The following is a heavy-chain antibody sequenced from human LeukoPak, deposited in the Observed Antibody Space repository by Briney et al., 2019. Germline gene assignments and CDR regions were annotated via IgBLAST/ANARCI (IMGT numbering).Heavy chain of an antibody. CDR2: INHSGST. D-gene: IGHD5-18*01. Sequence: SETLSLTCAVYGGSFSGYYWSWIRQAPGKGLEWIGEINHSGSTNYNPSLKSRVTISVDTSKNQFTLKLSSVTAADTAVYYCARVGYSDGSDAFDIWGQGTMVTVSS. CDR3: ARVGYSDGSDAFDI. CDR1: GGSFSGYY. V-gene: IGHV4-34*01. J-gene: IGHJ3*02.